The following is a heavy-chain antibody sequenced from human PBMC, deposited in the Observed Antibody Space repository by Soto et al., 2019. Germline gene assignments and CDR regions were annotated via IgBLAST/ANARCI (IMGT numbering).Heavy chain of an antibody. V-gene: IGHV4-34*01. D-gene: IGHD6-6*01. Sequence: SETLSLTCAVYGGSFSCYYWSWIRQPPGKGLEWIGEINHSGSTNYNPSLKSRVTISVDTSKNQFSLKLSSVTAADTAVYYCASHLGSSTNYWGQGTLVTVSS. CDR2: INHSGST. CDR3: ASHLGSSTNY. CDR1: GGSFSCYY. J-gene: IGHJ4*02.